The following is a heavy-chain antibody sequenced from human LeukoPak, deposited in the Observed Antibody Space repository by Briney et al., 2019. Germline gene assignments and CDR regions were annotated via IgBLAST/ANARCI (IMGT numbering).Heavy chain of an antibody. CDR1: GDSISTYY. D-gene: IGHD3-16*01. J-gene: IGHJ4*02. CDR2: IYYSGST. CDR3: ARGWGYFDH. V-gene: IGHV4-59*01. Sequence: PSETLSLTCTVSGDSISTYYWSWIRQPPGKGLEWIGDIYYSGSTNYNPSLKSRLTISVDTSKIQFSLKLSSVTAADTAVYYCARGWGYFDHWGQGTLVTVSS.